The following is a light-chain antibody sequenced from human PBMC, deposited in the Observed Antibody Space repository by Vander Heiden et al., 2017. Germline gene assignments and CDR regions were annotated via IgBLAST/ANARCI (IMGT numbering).Light chain of an antibody. Sequence: SYELTLPPSVSVSQGQTASITCSGDKLGDKYACWYQQKPGQSPVLVIYQDRKRPSGIPERFSGSNSGNTATLTISGTQAMDEADYYCQAWDGSTVVFGGGTKLTVL. V-gene: IGLV3-1*01. J-gene: IGLJ2*01. CDR1: KLGDKY. CDR3: QAWDGSTVV. CDR2: QDR.